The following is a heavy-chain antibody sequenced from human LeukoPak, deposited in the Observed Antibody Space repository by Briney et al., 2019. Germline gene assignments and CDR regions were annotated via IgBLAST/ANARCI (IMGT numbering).Heavy chain of an antibody. CDR1: GYTFTSYY. V-gene: IGHV1-46*01. D-gene: IGHD6-13*01. Sequence: ASAKVSCKASGYTFTSYYMHWVRQAPGQGLEWMGIINPSGGSTTYAQKFQGRVTMTRDTSTSTVYMELTSLRSADTAVYYCARSIASAGPDFDYWGQGTLVTVSS. CDR3: ARSIASAGPDFDY. J-gene: IGHJ4*02. CDR2: INPSGGST.